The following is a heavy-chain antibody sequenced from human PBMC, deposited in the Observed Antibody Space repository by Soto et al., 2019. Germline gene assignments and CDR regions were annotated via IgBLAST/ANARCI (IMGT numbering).Heavy chain of an antibody. Sequence: SETLSLTCAVSSGSISSSNWWSWVRQPPGKGLEWIGEIYHSGSTNYNPSLKSRVTISVDKSKNQFSLKLSSVTAADMAVYYCARDLRILSVAVPTRRWFDPWGQGTLVTVSS. V-gene: IGHV4-4*02. CDR3: ARDLRILSVAVPTRRWFDP. CDR2: IYHSGST. D-gene: IGHD6-19*01. J-gene: IGHJ5*02. CDR1: SGSISSSNW.